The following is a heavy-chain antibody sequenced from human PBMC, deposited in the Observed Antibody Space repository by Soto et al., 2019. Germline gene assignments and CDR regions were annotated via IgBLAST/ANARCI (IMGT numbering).Heavy chain of an antibody. Sequence: SETLSLTCAVSGGCISSGGLSWSWMRQSPGKGAELIGYIYYSGNTYYNPTLKSRVTISVDRSKNEFSLRLSSVPAACTAVYSCARATFIRNGYNDATDYYYLDYWGQGTLVTVSA. CDR3: ARATFIRNGYNDATDYYYLDY. CDR1: GGCISSGGLS. CDR2: IYYSGNT. V-gene: IGHV4-30-2*06. J-gene: IGHJ4*02. D-gene: IGHD3-9*01.